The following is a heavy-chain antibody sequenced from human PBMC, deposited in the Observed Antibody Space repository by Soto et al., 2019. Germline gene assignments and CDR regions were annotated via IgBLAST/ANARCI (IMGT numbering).Heavy chain of an antibody. J-gene: IGHJ4*02. CDR2: IKQDGSDK. V-gene: IGHV3-7*01. CDR1: GFMFSNYW. CDR3: ARNRDYAFDY. D-gene: IGHD4-17*01. Sequence: GGSLRLSCAASGFMFSNYWMSWVRQAPGKGLEWVAIIKQDGSDKYYVDSVKGRFTISRDNAKNSLYLQMNSLRIEGAAVYYCARNRDYAFDYWGRGTLVTVSS.